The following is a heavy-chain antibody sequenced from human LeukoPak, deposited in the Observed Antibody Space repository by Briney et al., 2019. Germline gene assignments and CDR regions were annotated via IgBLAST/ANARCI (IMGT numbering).Heavy chain of an antibody. CDR3: GRIDYGDYIWYFDL. CDR2: IRQDRNEN. J-gene: IGHJ2*01. Sequence: PGGSLRLSCAASAFTFSSYWMSWVRQAPGKGLEWVANIRQDRNENYYVHSVMGRFTISRDNAKSSLYLQMTSLRAEDTAVYYCGRIDYGDYIWYFDLWGRGAMVTVS. D-gene: IGHD4-17*01. CDR1: AFTFSSYW. V-gene: IGHV3-7*01.